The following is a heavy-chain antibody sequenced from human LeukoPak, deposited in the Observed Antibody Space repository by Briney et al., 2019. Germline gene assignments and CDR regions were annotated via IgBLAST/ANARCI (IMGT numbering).Heavy chain of an antibody. J-gene: IGHJ4*02. CDR1: GFSVTNNY. D-gene: IGHD5-24*01. Sequence: QPGGSLRLSCAVSGFSVTNNYMSWVSQAPGKGLEWVSVFYVGGATYYAASVKGRFTISRDNSENTLYLQMKSLRAEDAAVYYCARGDGYNFFDYWGQGTLVTVSS. CDR3: ARGDGYNFFDY. V-gene: IGHV3-53*01. CDR2: FYVGGAT.